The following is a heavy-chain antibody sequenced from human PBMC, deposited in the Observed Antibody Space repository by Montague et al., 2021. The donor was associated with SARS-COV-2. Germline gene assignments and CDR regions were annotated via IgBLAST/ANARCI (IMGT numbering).Heavy chain of an antibody. Sequence: SETLSLTCAVYGGSFSGHSRTWICQPPGKGLEWIGEINHSGGTNYNPSLKSRVTISVDTSKNQFSLKLSSLTAADTAVYYCARGLTDVTVILVFVGASLYFDSWGQGALVTVSS. J-gene: IGHJ4*02. CDR1: GGSFSGHS. CDR2: INHSGGT. D-gene: IGHD3-22*01. CDR3: ARGLTDVTVILVFVGASLYFDS. V-gene: IGHV4-34*01.